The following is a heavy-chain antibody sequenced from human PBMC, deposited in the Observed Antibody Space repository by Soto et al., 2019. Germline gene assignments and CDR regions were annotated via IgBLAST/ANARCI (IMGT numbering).Heavy chain of an antibody. D-gene: IGHD1-26*01. CDR3: AREREVNGHYYYGMDV. V-gene: IGHV3-53*01. Sequence: GGSLRLSCAASGFTVSSNYMSWVRQAPGKGLEWVSVIYSGGSTYYTDSVKGRFTISRDNSKNTLYLQMNSLRAEDTAVYYCAREREVNGHYYYGMDVWGQGTTVTVSS. CDR1: GFTVSSNY. CDR2: IYSGGST. J-gene: IGHJ6*02.